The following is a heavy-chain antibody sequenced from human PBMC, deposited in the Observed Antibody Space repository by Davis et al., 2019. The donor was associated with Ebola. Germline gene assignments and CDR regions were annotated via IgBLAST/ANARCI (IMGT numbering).Heavy chain of an antibody. CDR2: INTRNEVT. J-gene: IGHJ4*02. V-gene: IGHV1-3*04. CDR3: ARAKYSYDEIDY. CDR1: GYTFTSYA. D-gene: IGHD5-18*01. Sequence: ASVKVSCKAFGYTFTSYAVHWVRQAPGQGLEWVGWINTRNEVTKYSQRMQDRVTINRETSASTAYMELSSLRSEDTAVYYCARAKYSYDEIDYWGQGTLVTVSS.